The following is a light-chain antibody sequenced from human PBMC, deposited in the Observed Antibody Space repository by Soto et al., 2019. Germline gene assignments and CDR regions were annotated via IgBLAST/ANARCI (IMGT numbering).Light chain of an antibody. J-gene: IGKJ1*01. CDR3: QHYSTVWS. CDR2: DAS. V-gene: IGKV1-5*01. Sequence: DIQITQSPSTLSASVGDRVTITCRASQGISSGLAWYPQKPGKATKLLIYDASTLESGVPSRFSGSGSGTEFTLTISSLQPDDFATYCCQHYSTVWSFGQGTKVDIK. CDR1: QGISSG.